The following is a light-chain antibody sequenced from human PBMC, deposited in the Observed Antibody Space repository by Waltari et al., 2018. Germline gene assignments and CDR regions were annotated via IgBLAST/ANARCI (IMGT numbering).Light chain of an antibody. CDR2: DVS. CDR3: NSYTSSTTWV. CDR1: SCEVGGHNH. V-gene: IGLV2-14*03. J-gene: IGLJ3*02. Sequence: QSALTQPASVSGSPGQSITISCTGTSCEVGGHNHVSWYQQHPGKAPKLLMYDVSKGPAGVSDRFSGSSSGNTASLTISGLQAEDEADYYCNSYTSSTTWVFGGGTRVTVL.